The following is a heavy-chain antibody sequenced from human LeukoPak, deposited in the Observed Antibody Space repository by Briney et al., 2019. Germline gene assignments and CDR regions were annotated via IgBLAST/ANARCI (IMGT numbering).Heavy chain of an antibody. CDR2: INPNSGGT. CDR3: ARASRELLTGFDY. J-gene: IGHJ4*02. D-gene: IGHD1-26*01. V-gene: IGHV1-2*02. Sequence: ASVKVSYKASGYTFTGYYMHWVRQAPGQGLEWMGWINPNSGGTNYAQKFEGRVTMTRDTSISTAYMELSRLRSDDTAVYYCARASRELLTGFDYWGQGTLVTVSS. CDR1: GYTFTGYY.